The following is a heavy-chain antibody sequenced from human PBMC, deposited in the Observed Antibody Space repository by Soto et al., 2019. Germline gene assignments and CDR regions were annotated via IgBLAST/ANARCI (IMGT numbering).Heavy chain of an antibody. Sequence: SETLSLTCTVSGGSISSYYWSWIRQPPGKGLEWIGYIYYSGSTNYNPSLKSRVTISVDTSKNQFSLKLSSVTAADTAVYYCARVVEANDFWSGYYSPYGTDVWGQGTTVTVSS. V-gene: IGHV4-59*01. CDR1: GGSISSYY. CDR2: IYYSGST. D-gene: IGHD3-3*01. CDR3: ARVVEANDFWSGYYSPYGTDV. J-gene: IGHJ6*02.